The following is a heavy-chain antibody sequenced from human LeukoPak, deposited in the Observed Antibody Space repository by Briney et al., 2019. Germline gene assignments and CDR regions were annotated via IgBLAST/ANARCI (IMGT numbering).Heavy chain of an antibody. Sequence: ASVKVFCKACVYIFTGYYLLWVPQASGQALVCMVCINSNSCHTHYAQNLEGSVNMTRDTSISTAYMELSRLRSDDTAVYYCAKNDYGDYDYWGQGTLVTVSS. J-gene: IGHJ4*02. CDR2: INSNSCHT. V-gene: IGHV1-2*02. D-gene: IGHD4-17*01. CDR3: AKNDYGDYDY. CDR1: VYIFTGYY.